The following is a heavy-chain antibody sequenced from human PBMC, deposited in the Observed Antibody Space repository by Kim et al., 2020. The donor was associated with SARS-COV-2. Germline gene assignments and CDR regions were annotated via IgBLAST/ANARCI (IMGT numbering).Heavy chain of an antibody. Sequence: DTGNARLTNAREKSKNTLYLQLSSLRAEDTAVYYCAREDTGTYYYYGMDVWGQGTTVTVSS. D-gene: IGHD5-18*01. V-gene: IGHV3-30*15. J-gene: IGHJ6*02. CDR3: AREDTGTYYYYGMDV.